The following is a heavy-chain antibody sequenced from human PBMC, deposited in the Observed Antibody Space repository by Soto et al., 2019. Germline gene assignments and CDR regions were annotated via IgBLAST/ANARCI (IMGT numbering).Heavy chain of an antibody. Sequence: EVQLVESGGGLVQPGGSLRLSCAASGFTCSRYWTHLVRQAPGKGLVLVSRINSDGSSTFYADSVKGRFTIARDNAKNTVYLQMNSLRAEDTAVYYCASHLYCSGGSWFDYWGQGTLVIVSS. CDR2: INSDGSST. D-gene: IGHD2-15*01. V-gene: IGHV3-74*01. J-gene: IGHJ5*01. CDR3: ASHLYCSGGSWFDY. CDR1: GFTCSRYW.